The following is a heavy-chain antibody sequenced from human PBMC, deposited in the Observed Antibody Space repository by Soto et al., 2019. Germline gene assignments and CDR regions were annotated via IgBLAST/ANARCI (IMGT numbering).Heavy chain of an antibody. Sequence: GGSLRLSCAASGFSFSSYWMTWIRQAPGKGLEWVANIKQDGREKYYVASVKGRFTISRDNDKNLLYLQMDSLTPDDTAVYYCAGDGVRNGAYNGWLDPWGQGTLVTVSS. CDR2: IKQDGREK. CDR3: AGDGVRNGAYNGWLDP. D-gene: IGHD3-16*01. J-gene: IGHJ5*02. V-gene: IGHV3-7*03. CDR1: GFSFSSYW.